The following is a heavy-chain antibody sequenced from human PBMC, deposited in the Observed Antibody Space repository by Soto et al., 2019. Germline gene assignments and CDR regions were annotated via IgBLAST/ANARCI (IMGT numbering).Heavy chain of an antibody. J-gene: IGHJ6*02. V-gene: IGHV3-30-3*01. D-gene: IGHD2-2*01. CDR3: AREGRPSRKFSDMDV. Sequence: GSLRLSCAAPGFPFSSYAMHWVRQAPGKGLEWVAVISYDGSNKYYADSVKGRFTISRDNSKNTLYLQMNSLRAEDTAVYFCAREGRPSRKFSDMDVWCQESTVTISS. CDR2: ISYDGSNK. CDR1: GFPFSSYA.